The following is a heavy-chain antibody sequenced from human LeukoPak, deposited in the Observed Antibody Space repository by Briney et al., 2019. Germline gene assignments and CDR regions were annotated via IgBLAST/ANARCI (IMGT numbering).Heavy chain of an antibody. CDR3: AKDDDFWSGPPGHDAFDI. CDR1: GFTFSTYA. CDR2: VSESGGST. Sequence: PGGSLRLSCAASGFTFSTYAMSWVRQAPGRGLEWVSNVSESGGSTYYADSVKGRFTISRDNSKNTLYLQMNSLRAEDTAVYYCAKDDDFWSGPPGHDAFDIWGQGTMVTVSS. D-gene: IGHD3-3*01. V-gene: IGHV3-23*01. J-gene: IGHJ3*02.